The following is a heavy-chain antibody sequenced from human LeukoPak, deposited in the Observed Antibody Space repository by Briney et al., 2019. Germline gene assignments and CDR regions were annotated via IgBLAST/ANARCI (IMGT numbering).Heavy chain of an antibody. D-gene: IGHD1-14*01. CDR1: TFSFTSCA. Sequence: GGSLRLSCAASTFSFTSCAMNWVRQAPVMVLEWGSSIAHSGGTTHYADSVKGRFTISRDNAQNTLYLQMNSLRAGDTAVYYCVATKATESYYYHMDVWGKGSTVTVSS. V-gene: IGHV3-23*01. CDR2: IAHSGGTT. J-gene: IGHJ6*03. CDR3: VATKATESYYYHMDV.